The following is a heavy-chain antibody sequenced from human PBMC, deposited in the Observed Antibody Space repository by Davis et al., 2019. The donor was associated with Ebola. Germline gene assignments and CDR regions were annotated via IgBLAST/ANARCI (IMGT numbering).Heavy chain of an antibody. CDR3: ARSISEWELLSPDY. Sequence: GESLKISCAASGFSFSRYWMSWVRQAPGKGLEWVANINQDGSEKYYVDSVKGRFTISRDNAKNSLDLQMNSLRAEDTAVYYCARSISEWELLSPDYWGQGTLVTVSS. CDR2: INQDGSEK. CDR1: GFSFSRYW. J-gene: IGHJ4*02. D-gene: IGHD1-26*01. V-gene: IGHV3-7*01.